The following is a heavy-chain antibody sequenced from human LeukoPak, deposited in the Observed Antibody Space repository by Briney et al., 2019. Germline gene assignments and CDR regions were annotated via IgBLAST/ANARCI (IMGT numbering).Heavy chain of an antibody. D-gene: IGHD2-2*02. CDR3: ARDRDCSSTSCYTPLWAGNYYYGMDV. Sequence: GGSLRLSCAASGFTFSSYWMSWVRQAPGKGLEWVANIKQDGSEKYYVDSVKGRFTISRDNAKNSLYLQMNSLRAEDTAVYYCARDRDCSSTSCYTPLWAGNYYYGMDVWGQGTTVTVSS. J-gene: IGHJ6*02. CDR1: GFTFSSYW. CDR2: IKQDGSEK. V-gene: IGHV3-7*01.